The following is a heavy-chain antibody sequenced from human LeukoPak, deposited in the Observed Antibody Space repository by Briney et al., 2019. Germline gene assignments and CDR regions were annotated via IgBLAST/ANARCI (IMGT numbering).Heavy chain of an antibody. CDR2: IRYDGSNK. CDR3: AKDRRSGGWELRPVDDY. J-gene: IGHJ4*02. CDR1: GFTFSSYG. Sequence: GGSLRLSCAPSGFTFSSYGMHWVRQAPGKGLEWVAFIRYDGSNKYYADSVKGRFTISRDNSKNTLYLQMNSLRAEDTAVYYCAKDRRSGGWELRPVDDYWGQGTLVTVSS. D-gene: IGHD1-26*01. V-gene: IGHV3-30*02.